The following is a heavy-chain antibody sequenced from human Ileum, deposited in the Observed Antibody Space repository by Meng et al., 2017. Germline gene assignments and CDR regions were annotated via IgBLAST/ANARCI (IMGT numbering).Heavy chain of an antibody. J-gene: IGHJ5*02. CDR1: GFTFSSYW. Sequence: EQVVESGGGLVRPGGALGLSCGASGFTFSSYWMRWVRQAPGKGLVWVARINTDGSDTRYADSVKGRFTISRDNAQNMVYLQMNSLRAEDTAVYYCARDKPHNWFDPWGQGTLVTVSS. CDR3: ARDKPHNWFDP. CDR2: INTDGSDT. V-gene: IGHV3-74*01.